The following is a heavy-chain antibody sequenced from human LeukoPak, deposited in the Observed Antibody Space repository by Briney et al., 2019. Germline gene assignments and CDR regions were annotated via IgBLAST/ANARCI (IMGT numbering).Heavy chain of an antibody. CDR1: GFTFSSYG. Sequence: PGGSLRLSCAASGFTFSSYGMHWVRQAPGKGLEWVAVISYDRSNKYYADSVKGRFTISRDNSKNTLYLQMNSLRAEDTAVYYCAKDLYGYSSSWYFDYWGQGTLVTVSS. CDR2: ISYDRSNK. CDR3: AKDLYGYSSSWYFDY. J-gene: IGHJ4*02. V-gene: IGHV3-30*18. D-gene: IGHD6-13*01.